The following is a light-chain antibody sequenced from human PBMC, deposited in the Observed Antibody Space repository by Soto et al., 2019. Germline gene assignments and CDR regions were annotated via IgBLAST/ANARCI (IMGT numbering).Light chain of an antibody. CDR1: ESISNN. CDR2: YAS. Sequence: DSVLTQSPATVSLSLGDSAALSCRANESISNNLAWYQHKPGQPPRLLIYYASTRAPGIPARVSGGGSGTEFSLTISSLQPEDFALYYCQQRNRWPPGTFGRGTKVEI. V-gene: IGKV3-11*01. J-gene: IGKJ1*01. CDR3: QQRNRWPPGT.